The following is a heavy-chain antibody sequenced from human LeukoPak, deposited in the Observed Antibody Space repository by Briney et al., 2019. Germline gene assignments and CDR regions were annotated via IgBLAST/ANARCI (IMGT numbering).Heavy chain of an antibody. J-gene: IGHJ4*02. CDR1: GGSLSTYF. V-gene: IGHV4-59*01. Sequence: PQTLSLTCTVSGGSLSTYFWTWIRHTPGEGLGRIRYIDYSAYTKYNPPLKSRVTISVDTSKNQFSLSLSSLSAADTAVYYCAREVSRGRSGYQIDYWGPGTLVTVSS. CDR3: AREVSRGRSGYQIDY. CDR2: IDYSAYT. D-gene: IGHD3-22*01.